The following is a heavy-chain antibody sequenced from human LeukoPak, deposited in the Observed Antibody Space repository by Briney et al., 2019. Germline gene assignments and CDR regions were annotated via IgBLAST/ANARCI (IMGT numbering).Heavy chain of an antibody. V-gene: IGHV3-74*01. CDR3: ARGEVVRGVTD. Sequence: GGSLRPSCAASGFTFSSYWMHWVRQAPGKGLVWVSRINSDGSSTSYADSVKGRFTISRDNAKNTLYLQMNSLRAEDTAVYYCARGEVVRGVTDWGQGTLVTVSS. CDR2: INSDGSST. J-gene: IGHJ4*02. D-gene: IGHD3-10*01. CDR1: GFTFSSYW.